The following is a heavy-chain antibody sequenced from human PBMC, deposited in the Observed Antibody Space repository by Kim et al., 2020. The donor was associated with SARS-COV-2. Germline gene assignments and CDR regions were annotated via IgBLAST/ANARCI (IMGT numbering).Heavy chain of an antibody. V-gene: IGHV3-30*18. D-gene: IGHD6-19*01. J-gene: IGHJ6*02. Sequence: GGSLRLSCAASGFTFSSYGMHWVRRAPGKGLEWVAVISYDGSNKYYADSVKGRFTISRDNSKNTLYLQMNSLRAEDTAVYYCAKEGQWPLDYGMDVWGQGTTVTVSS. CDR2: ISYDGSNK. CDR1: GFTFSSYG. CDR3: AKEGQWPLDYGMDV.